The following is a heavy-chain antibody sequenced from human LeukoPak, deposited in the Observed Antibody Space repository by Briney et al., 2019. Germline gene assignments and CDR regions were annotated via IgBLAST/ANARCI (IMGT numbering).Heavy chain of an antibody. V-gene: IGHV2-70*11. J-gene: IGHJ6*02. CDR3: ARISLDFYAMDV. CDR1: GFSLSTSGMC. Sequence: SGPTLVNPTETLTLTCTFSGFSLSTSGMCVSWIRQPPGKALEWLARIDWDDDKYYITSLKTRLTISKDTSKNQVVLTMTKMDPVDTATYYCARISLDFYAMDVWGQGTTVIVSS. CDR2: IDWDDDK.